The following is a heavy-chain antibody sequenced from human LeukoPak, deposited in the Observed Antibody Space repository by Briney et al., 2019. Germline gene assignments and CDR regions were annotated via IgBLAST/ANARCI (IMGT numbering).Heavy chain of an antibody. J-gene: IGHJ4*02. CDR1: GYGFASLW. CDR3: ARDYPHQRFDI. CDR2: ISPNSGDT. D-gene: IGHD2-2*01. V-gene: IGHV1-2*02. Sequence: GASVKVSCKASGYGFASLWVHWVRQAPGQGPEWVGYISPNSGDTGLAQKFQGRVTLTRDTSISTVYMEFNGLTSDDTAVYFCARDYPHQRFDIWGQGTLVTVSS.